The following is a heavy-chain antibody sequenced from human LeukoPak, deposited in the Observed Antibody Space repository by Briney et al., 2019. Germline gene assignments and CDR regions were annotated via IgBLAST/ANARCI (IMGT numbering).Heavy chain of an antibody. Sequence: AGGSLRLSCAASGFTFSSYAMSWVRQAPGKGLEWVSAISGSGGSTYYADSVKGRFTISRDNSKNTLYLQMNSLRAEDTAVYYCAKVRYYGSGSSIFDYWGQGTLVTVSS. CDR1: GFTFSSYA. CDR2: ISGSGGST. V-gene: IGHV3-23*01. CDR3: AKVRYYGSGSSIFDY. J-gene: IGHJ4*02. D-gene: IGHD3-10*01.